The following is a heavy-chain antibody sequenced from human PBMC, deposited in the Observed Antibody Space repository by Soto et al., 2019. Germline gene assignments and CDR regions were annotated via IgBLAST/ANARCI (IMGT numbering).Heavy chain of an antibody. CDR3: ARKDVEVFDY. Sequence: GGSLRLSCAASGFTFSGHGMHWIRQAPGKGLEWVALIWYDGGKDYYRDSVKDRFTISRDNSKNMVYLQMNSLRVEDTAVYYCARKDVEVFDYWGPGTLVTVSS. V-gene: IGHV3-33*01. CDR1: GFTFSGHG. CDR2: IWYDGGKD. J-gene: IGHJ4*01.